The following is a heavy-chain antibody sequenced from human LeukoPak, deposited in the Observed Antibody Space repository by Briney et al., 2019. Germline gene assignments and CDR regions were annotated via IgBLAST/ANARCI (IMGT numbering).Heavy chain of an antibody. CDR2: ISTSGSTI. CDR1: GFTFSDYF. D-gene: IGHD2-21*02. CDR3: ARALSVVVTAMSDY. V-gene: IGHV3-11*04. J-gene: IGHJ4*02. Sequence: GGSLRLSCAASGFTFSDYFMSWIRQAPGKGLEWVSYISTSGSTIYYADSVKGRFAISRDNAKNSLYLQMNSLRAEDTAVYYCARALSVVVTAMSDYWGQGTLVTVSS.